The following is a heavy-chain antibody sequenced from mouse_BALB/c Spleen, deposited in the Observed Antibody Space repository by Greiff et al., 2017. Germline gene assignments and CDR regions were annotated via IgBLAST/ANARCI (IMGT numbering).Heavy chain of an antibody. J-gene: IGHJ1*01. CDR2: SRNKANDYTT. CDR1: GFTFSDFY. V-gene: IGHV7-1*02. Sequence: EVKVVESGGGLVQPGGSLRLSCATSGFTFSDFYMEWVRQPPGKRLEWIAASRNKANDYTTEYSASVKGRFIVSRDTSQSILYLQMNALRAEDTAIYYCARDAHDYYGSSWGYFDVWGAGTTVTVSS. CDR3: ARDAHDYYGSSWGYFDV. D-gene: IGHD1-1*01.